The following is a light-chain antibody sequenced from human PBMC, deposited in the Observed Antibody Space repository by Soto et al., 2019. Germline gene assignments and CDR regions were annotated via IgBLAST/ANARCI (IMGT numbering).Light chain of an antibody. J-gene: IGLJ1*01. Sequence: QSVLTQPPSASGSPGQSVTISCTGTSSDVGGYNYVSWYQQHPGKAPKLMIYEVSKRPSGVPDRFSGSKSGNTASLTVSGLQDEDEADYYCRSYTSSSTRVFGTGTKLTVL. CDR1: SSDVGGYNY. CDR3: RSYTSSSTRV. V-gene: IGLV2-8*01. CDR2: EVS.